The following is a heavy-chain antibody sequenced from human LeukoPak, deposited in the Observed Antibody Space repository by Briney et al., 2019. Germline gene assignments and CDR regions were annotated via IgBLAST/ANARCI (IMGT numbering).Heavy chain of an antibody. Sequence: SVTVSCKASGGTFISYTISWVRQAPGQGLEWRGGIIPIFGTANYAQKFQGRVTITADESTSTAYMNLSSLRSEDTAVYYCARAAAHDDYGGKDWGQGTLVTVSS. CDR1: GGTFISYT. J-gene: IGHJ4*02. CDR3: ARAAAHDDYGGKD. CDR2: IIPIFGTA. V-gene: IGHV1-69*13. D-gene: IGHD4-23*01.